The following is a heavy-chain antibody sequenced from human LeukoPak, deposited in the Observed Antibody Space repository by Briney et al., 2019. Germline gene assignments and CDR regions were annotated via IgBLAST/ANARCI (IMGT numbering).Heavy chain of an antibody. D-gene: IGHD2-2*02. V-gene: IGHV3-30*02. CDR1: GFTFSSYG. CDR3: ARVDCSSTTCYTGMGYYYYYYMDV. Sequence: GGSLRLSCAASGFTFSSYGMHWVRQAPGKGLEWVAFIRYDGSNKYYADSVKGRFTISRDNAKNSLYLQMNSLRAEDTAVYYCARVDCSSTTCYTGMGYYYYYYMDVWGKGTTVTVSS. J-gene: IGHJ6*03. CDR2: IRYDGSNK.